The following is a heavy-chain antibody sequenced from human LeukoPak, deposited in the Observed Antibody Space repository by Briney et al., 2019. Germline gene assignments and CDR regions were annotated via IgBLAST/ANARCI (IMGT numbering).Heavy chain of an antibody. J-gene: IGHJ5*02. D-gene: IGHD2-2*01. CDR3: ARGEGYCSSTSCYYPVDP. V-gene: IGHV1-2*02. CDR1: GYTFTGYY. Sequence: GASVKVSCKASGYTFTGYYTHWVRQAPGQGLEWMGWINPNSGGTNYAQKFQGRVTMTRDTSISTAYMELSRLRSDDTAVYYCARGEGYCSSTSCYYPVDPWGQGTLVTVSS. CDR2: INPNSGGT.